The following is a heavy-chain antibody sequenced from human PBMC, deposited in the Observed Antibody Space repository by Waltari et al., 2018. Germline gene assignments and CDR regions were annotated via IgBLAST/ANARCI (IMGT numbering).Heavy chain of an antibody. J-gene: IGHJ4*02. Sequence: QVQLVQSGAEVEKPGASVKVSCMTSGSTFTNYGIHWVRQAPGQRLEWMGWINTDNGDTQFSPKFQIRVTFTRDTFASTVYMELSSLTSEDTAVYYCARGLHRTAWIVDYWGQGTLVTVSS. D-gene: IGHD1-1*01. V-gene: IGHV1-3*04. CDR1: GSTFTNYG. CDR2: INTDNGDT. CDR3: ARGLHRTAWIVDY.